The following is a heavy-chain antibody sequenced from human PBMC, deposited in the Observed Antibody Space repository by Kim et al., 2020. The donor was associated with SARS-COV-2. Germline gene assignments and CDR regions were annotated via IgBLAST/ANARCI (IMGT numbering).Heavy chain of an antibody. V-gene: IGHV4-39*07. CDR3: ARNSGSYFLGLNWFDP. CDR2: IYYSGST. CDR1: GGSISSSSYY. Sequence: SETLSLTCTVSGGSISSSSYYWGWIRQPPGKGLEWIGSIYYSGSTYYNPSLKSRVTISVDTSKNQFSLKLSSVTAADTAVYYCARNSGSYFLGLNWFDPWGQGTLVTVSS. J-gene: IGHJ5*02. D-gene: IGHD1-26*01.